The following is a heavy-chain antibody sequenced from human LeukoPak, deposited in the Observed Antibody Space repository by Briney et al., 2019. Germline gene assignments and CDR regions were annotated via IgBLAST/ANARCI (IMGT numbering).Heavy chain of an antibody. J-gene: IGHJ4*02. CDR3: AKTVRVIGIVATTDY. CDR2: ISRDGSPI. D-gene: IGHD5-12*01. CDR1: GFTFNNFP. V-gene: IGHV3-48*04. Sequence: GGSLRLSCAASGFTFNNFPLNWVRQAPGKGLEWIAYISRDGSPIYYADSVRGRFTISRDNAKNSLYLQMNSLRAEDTAVYYCAKTVRVIGIVATTDYWGQGTLVTVSS.